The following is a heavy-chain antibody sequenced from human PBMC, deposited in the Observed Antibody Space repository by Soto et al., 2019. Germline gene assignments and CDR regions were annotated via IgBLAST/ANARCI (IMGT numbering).Heavy chain of an antibody. D-gene: IGHD3-10*01. CDR1: GYTFTGHY. Sequence: GASVKVSCKASGYTFTGHYMHWVRQVSGKGLEYLGWLKSDNGGAYFAPKFQGRVTFTRDTSTTTVYMELSGLRSDDTAVYFCARDLCPLGSGSACPKYGLGLWGQGTTVTVSS. CDR2: LKSDNGGA. J-gene: IGHJ6*02. V-gene: IGHV1-2*02. CDR3: ARDLCPLGSGSACPKYGLGL.